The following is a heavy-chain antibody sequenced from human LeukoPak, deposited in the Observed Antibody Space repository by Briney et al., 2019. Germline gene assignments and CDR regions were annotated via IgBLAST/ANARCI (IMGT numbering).Heavy chain of an antibody. Sequence: HPGGSLRLSCAASGFTFSSYAMSWVRQAPGKGLEWVSAISGSGGSTYYADSVKGRFTISRDNSKNTLYLQTNSLRAEDTAVYYCAKAYSRITMVRGVSPIDYWGQGTLVTVSS. CDR1: GFTFSSYA. D-gene: IGHD3-10*01. V-gene: IGHV3-23*01. J-gene: IGHJ4*02. CDR3: AKAYSRITMVRGVSPIDY. CDR2: ISGSGGST.